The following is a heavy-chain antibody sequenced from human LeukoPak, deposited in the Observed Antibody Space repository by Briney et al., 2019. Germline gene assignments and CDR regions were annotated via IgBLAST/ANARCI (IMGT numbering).Heavy chain of an antibody. D-gene: IGHD6-19*01. CDR1: RGSISSGGYY. CDR2: IYNSGST. CDR3: ARDRHSGRPLTNWFDP. J-gene: IGHJ5*02. Sequence: PSQTLSLTCTVSRGSISSGGYYWTWIRQHPGKGLEWIGYIYNSGSTNYNPSLESRVTLSVDASENQFSLKLSSVTAADTAAYYCARDRHSGRPLTNWFDPWGQGTLVIVSS. V-gene: IGHV4-31*03.